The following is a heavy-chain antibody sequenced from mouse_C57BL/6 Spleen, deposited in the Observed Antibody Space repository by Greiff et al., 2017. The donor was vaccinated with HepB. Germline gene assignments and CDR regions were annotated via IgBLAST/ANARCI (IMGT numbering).Heavy chain of an antibody. Sequence: QVQLQQPGAELVRPGSSVKLSCKASGYTFTSYWMHWVKQRPIQGLEWIGNIDPYDSETHYNQKFKDKATLTVDKSSSTAYMQLSSLTSEDSAVYYCARSDYSNWFAYWGQGTLVTVSA. CDR3: ARSDYSNWFAY. CDR2: IDPYDSET. D-gene: IGHD2-5*01. CDR1: GYTFTSYW. J-gene: IGHJ3*01. V-gene: IGHV1-52*01.